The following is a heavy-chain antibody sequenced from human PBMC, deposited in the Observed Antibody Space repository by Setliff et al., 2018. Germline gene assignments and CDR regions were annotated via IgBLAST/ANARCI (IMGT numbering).Heavy chain of an antibody. CDR1: GYPFTSYG. CDR2: IVTYNDDT. D-gene: IGHD1-26*01. J-gene: IGHJ4*02. CDR3: ARGQQLLTGDFKY. Sequence: ASVKVSCKASGYPFTSYGVNWVRQAPGQGLEWMGRIVTYNDDTYYAQKFQGRVTMTRDTSITTAYMEVSRMRSDDTAVYYCARGQQLLTGDFKYWGQGTLVTVSS. V-gene: IGHV1-2*02.